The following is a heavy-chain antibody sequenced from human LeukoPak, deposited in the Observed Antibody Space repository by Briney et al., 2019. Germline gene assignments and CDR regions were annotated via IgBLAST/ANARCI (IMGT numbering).Heavy chain of an antibody. Sequence: SETLSLTCAVYGGSFSGYYWSWIRQPPGKGLEWIREINHSGSTNYNPSLKSRVTISVDTSKNQFSLKLSSVTAADTAVYYCANYGDSSFDYWGQGTLVTVSS. V-gene: IGHV4-34*01. CDR1: GGSFSGYY. CDR2: INHSGST. J-gene: IGHJ4*02. D-gene: IGHD4-17*01. CDR3: ANYGDSSFDY.